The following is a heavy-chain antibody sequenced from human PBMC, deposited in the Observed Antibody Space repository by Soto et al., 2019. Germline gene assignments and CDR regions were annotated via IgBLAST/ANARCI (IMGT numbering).Heavy chain of an antibody. CDR1: GGSISSGDYY. Sequence: QVQLQESGPGLVKPSQTLSLTCTVSGGSISSGDYYRSWIRQPPGKGLEWIGYIYYSGSTYYNPSLKSRVTISVDTSKNQFSLKLSSVTAADTAVYYCARAPRYSSGWYDGYFDYWGQGTLVTVSS. D-gene: IGHD6-19*01. J-gene: IGHJ4*02. CDR3: ARAPRYSSGWYDGYFDY. V-gene: IGHV4-30-4*01. CDR2: IYYSGST.